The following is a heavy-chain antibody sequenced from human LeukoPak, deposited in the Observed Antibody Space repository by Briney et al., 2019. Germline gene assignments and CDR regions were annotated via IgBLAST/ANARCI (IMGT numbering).Heavy chain of an antibody. D-gene: IGHD6-6*01. V-gene: IGHV4-30-4*08. CDR1: GGSISSGGYY. CDR3: ARGSWSSSIDY. J-gene: IGHJ4*02. Sequence: PSQTLSLTCTVSGGSISSGGYYWSWIRQHPGKGLECIGYIYYSGSTYYNPSLKSRVTISGDTSKNQFSLKVNSVTAADTAVYYCARGSWSSSIDYWGQGTLVTVSS. CDR2: IYYSGST.